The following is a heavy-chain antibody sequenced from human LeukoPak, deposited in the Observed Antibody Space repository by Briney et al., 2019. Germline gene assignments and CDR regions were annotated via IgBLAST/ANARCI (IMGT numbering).Heavy chain of an antibody. V-gene: IGHV3-74*01. CDR2: INSDGSSI. CDR1: GFTFSSHW. Sequence: PGGSLRLSCTTSGFTFSSHWMHWVRQAPGKGLVWVSRINSDGSSISYADSVKGRFTISRDNAKNTLYLQMNSLRAEDTAVYYCARDGGYCSGGSCYSHYYYGMDVWGQGTTVTVSS. J-gene: IGHJ6*02. D-gene: IGHD2-15*01. CDR3: ARDGGYCSGGSCYSHYYYGMDV.